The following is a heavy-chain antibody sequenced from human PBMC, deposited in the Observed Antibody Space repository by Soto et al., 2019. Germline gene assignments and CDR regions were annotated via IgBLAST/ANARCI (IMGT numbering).Heavy chain of an antibody. CDR1: GYSFTSLD. CDR3: ARGASAGVDY. V-gene: IGHV1-8*01. CDR2: MEPSTGRT. J-gene: IGHJ4*02. D-gene: IGHD1-26*01. Sequence: ASVKVSCTAYGYSFTSLDINWVRQTAGQGLEWMGWMEPSTGRTGYAQKFQGRVTMTRDTSINTAYMELTTLTSDDTAFYYCARGASAGVDYWGQGTLVTVSS.